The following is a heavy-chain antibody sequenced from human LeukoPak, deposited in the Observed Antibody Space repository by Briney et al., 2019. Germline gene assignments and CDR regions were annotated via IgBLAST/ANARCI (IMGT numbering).Heavy chain of an antibody. D-gene: IGHD5-18*01. CDR3: AKPGRNSEYSYDPWYFDL. CDR1: GFTVSSNY. J-gene: IGHJ2*01. Sequence: GGSLRLSCAASGFTVSSNYMSWVRQAPGKGLEWVAIISYDGSNKYYADSVKGRFTISRDNSKNTLYLQMNSLRAEDTAVYYCAKPGRNSEYSYDPWYFDLWGRGTLVTVSS. CDR2: ISYDGSNK. V-gene: IGHV3-30*18.